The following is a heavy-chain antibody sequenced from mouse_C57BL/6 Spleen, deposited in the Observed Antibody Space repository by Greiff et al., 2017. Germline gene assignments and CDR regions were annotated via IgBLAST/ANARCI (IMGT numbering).Heavy chain of an antibody. CDR3: ASDNGSSVFAY. Sequence: VQLQESGPGLVAPSQSLSITCTVSGFSLTSYGVDWVRQSPGKGLEWLGVIWGVGSTNYNSALKSRLSISKDNSKSQVFLKMNSLQTDDTAMYYCASDNGSSVFAYWGQGTLVTVSA. D-gene: IGHD1-1*01. J-gene: IGHJ3*01. V-gene: IGHV2-6*01. CDR2: IWGVGST. CDR1: GFSLTSYG.